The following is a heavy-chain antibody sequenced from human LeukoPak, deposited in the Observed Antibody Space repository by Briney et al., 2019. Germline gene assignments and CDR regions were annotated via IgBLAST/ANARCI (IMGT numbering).Heavy chain of an antibody. CDR2: IIPILGIA. CDR1: GGTFISYT. J-gene: IGHJ4*02. CDR3: ARAPVIVGATIFDY. V-gene: IGHV1-69*02. Sequence: SVKVSFKASGGTFISYTISWVRQAPGQGLEWRGRIIPILGIANYAQKCQGRGTITADKSTSTDYMELSRLRSEDTAVYYCARAPVIVGATIFDYWGQGTLVTVSS. D-gene: IGHD1-26*01.